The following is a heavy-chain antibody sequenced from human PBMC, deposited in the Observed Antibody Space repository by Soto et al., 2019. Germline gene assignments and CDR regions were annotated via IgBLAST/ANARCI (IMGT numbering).Heavy chain of an antibody. CDR1: GYTFTGYY. V-gene: IGHV1-2*07. J-gene: IGHJ3*02. Sequence: ASVKVSCKASGYTFTGYYMHWVRQAPGQGLEWMGWINPNSGGTNYAHKFQGRVTMTRDTSISTAYMELSRLRSDDTAVYYCARRRGYSGYEEDDAFDIWGQGTMVTVSS. CDR2: INPNSGGT. CDR3: ARRRGYSGYEEDDAFDI. D-gene: IGHD5-12*01.